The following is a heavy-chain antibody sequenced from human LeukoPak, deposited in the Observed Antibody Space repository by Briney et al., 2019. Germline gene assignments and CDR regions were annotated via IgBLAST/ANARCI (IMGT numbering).Heavy chain of an antibody. D-gene: IGHD6-19*01. CDR3: ARDRRGGITVAGTGNWFDP. CDR2: INHSGST. Sequence: PSETLSLTCAVYGGSFSGYYWSWIRQPPGRGLEWIGEINHSGSTNYNPSLKSRVTISVDTSKNQFSLNLRSVTAADTAVYYCARDRRGGITVAGTGNWFDPWGQGTLVTVSS. V-gene: IGHV4-34*01. J-gene: IGHJ5*02. CDR1: GGSFSGYY.